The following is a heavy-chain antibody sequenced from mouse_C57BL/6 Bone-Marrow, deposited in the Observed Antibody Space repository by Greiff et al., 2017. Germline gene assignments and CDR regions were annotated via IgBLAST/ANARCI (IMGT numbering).Heavy chain of an antibody. V-gene: IGHV5-4*01. CDR1: GFTFSSYA. Sequence: EVQGVESGGGLVKPGGSLKLSCAASGFTFSSYAMSWVRQTPEKRLEWVATISDGGSYTYYPDNVKGRFTITRDNAKNNLYMQMSHLKSEDTAMYYCARAAVVPFYYWGQGTTLTVSS. CDR2: ISDGGSYT. J-gene: IGHJ2*01. D-gene: IGHD1-1*01. CDR3: ARAAVVPFYY.